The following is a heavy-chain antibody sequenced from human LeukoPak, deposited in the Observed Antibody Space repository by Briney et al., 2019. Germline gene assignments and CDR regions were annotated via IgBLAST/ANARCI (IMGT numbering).Heavy chain of an antibody. Sequence: SETLSLTCTVSGGSISSSSYYWGWIRQPAGKGLEWIGSIYYSGSTYYNPSLKSRVTISVDTSKNQFSLKLSSVTAADTAVYYCAGTLEWLLYYFDYWGQGTLVTVSS. J-gene: IGHJ4*02. CDR1: GGSISSSSYY. CDR3: AGTLEWLLYYFDY. D-gene: IGHD3-3*01. CDR2: IYYSGST. V-gene: IGHV4-39*01.